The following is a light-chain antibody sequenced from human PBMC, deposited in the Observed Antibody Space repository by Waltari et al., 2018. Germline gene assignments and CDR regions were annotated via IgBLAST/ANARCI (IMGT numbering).Light chain of an antibody. J-gene: IGKJ1*01. CDR1: QNVLYSSSNKNY. CDR3: QEYYSIPRT. V-gene: IGKV4-1*01. Sequence: DIVMTQSPDSMAVSLGERATINCKSSQNVLYSSSNKNYLAWYQQKPGQPPKLLIYWAYTRESGVPDRFRGSGSGRDFTLTISGLQAEDVAVYYCQEYYSIPRTFGQGTKVEIK. CDR2: WAY.